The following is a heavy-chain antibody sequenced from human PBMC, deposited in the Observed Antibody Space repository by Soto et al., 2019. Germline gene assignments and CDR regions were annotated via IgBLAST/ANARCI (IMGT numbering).Heavy chain of an antibody. CDR2: IYYSGST. Sequence: SETLSLTCTVSGGSISSYYWSWIRQPPGKGLEWIGYIYYSGSTNYNPSLKSRVTISVDTSKNQFSLKLSSVTAADTAVYYCARDRASFWSAPAPDYGMDVWGQGTTVTVSS. D-gene: IGHD3-3*01. V-gene: IGHV4-59*01. CDR3: ARDRASFWSAPAPDYGMDV. CDR1: GGSISSYY. J-gene: IGHJ6*02.